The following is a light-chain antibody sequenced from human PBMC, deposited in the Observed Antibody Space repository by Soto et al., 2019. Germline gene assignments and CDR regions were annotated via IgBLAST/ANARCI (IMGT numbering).Light chain of an antibody. CDR3: QQYGSSPWT. CDR1: QSVSSNY. V-gene: IGKV3-20*01. CDR2: DAS. J-gene: IGKJ1*01. Sequence: EIVLTQSPGTLSLSPGERATLSCRASQSVSSNYLAWYQQKPGQAPRLLIYDASSRATGIPDRFSGSGSETDFTLTSSRLEPEDVVVYYCQQYGSSPWTFGQGTKVEIK.